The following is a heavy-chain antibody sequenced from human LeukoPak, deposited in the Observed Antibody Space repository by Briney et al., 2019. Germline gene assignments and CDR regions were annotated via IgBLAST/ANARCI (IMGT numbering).Heavy chain of an antibody. J-gene: IGHJ4*02. D-gene: IGHD3-22*01. V-gene: IGHV3-53*01. CDR3: ARNPYDSSGYYSFCDF. CDR2: IYSGGGA. Sequence: GGSLRLSCAASGFTVSNNYMSWVRQAPGKGLEWVSVIYSGGGAYYAHSVKGRFTISRDNSKNTLYLQMNSLRAEDTAVYYCARNPYDSSGYYSFCDFWGQGTLVSVSS. CDR1: GFTVSNNY.